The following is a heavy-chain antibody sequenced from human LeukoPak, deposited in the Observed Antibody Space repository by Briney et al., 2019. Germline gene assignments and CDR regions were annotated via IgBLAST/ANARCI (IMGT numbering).Heavy chain of an antibody. Sequence: SETLSLTCAVYGGSLSGYYWSCIRHPPGKGLECIGEIYHSGSTNYNPSLKSRVTISVDKSKNQYSLKMSSVTAEDTAVYYCARSGTLIAAYSRGWYRPAFHFDSWGQKTLLTVSS. CDR3: ARSGTLIAAYSRGWYRPAFHFDS. V-gene: IGHV4-34*01. J-gene: IGHJ4*02. CDR1: GGSLSGYY. D-gene: IGHD6-19*01. CDR2: IYHSGST.